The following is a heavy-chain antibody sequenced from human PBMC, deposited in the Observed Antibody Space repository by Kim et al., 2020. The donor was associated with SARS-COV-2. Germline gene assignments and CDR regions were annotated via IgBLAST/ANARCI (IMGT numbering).Heavy chain of an antibody. J-gene: IGHJ6*02. CDR2: ISYDGSNK. CDR3: AKVRRGSGTTTGNWYYYYGMDV. CDR1: GFTFSSYG. Sequence: GGSLRLSCAASGFTFSSYGMHWVRQAPGKGLEWVAVISYDGSNKYYADSVKGRFTISRDNSKNTLYLQMNSLRAEDTAVYYCAKVRRGSGTTTGNWYYYYGMDVWGQGTTVTVSS. D-gene: IGHD1-7*01. V-gene: IGHV3-30*18.